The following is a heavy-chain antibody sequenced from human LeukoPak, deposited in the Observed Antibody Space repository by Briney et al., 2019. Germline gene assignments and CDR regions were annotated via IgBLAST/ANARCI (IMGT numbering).Heavy chain of an antibody. CDR3: AKSRSGSANWALQVFDN. V-gene: IGHV3-23*01. CDR2: ISGSGGYT. D-gene: IGHD1-1*01. Sequence: GGSLRLSCAASGFTFSSYAMSWVRQAPGKGLEWVSAISGSGGYTYYADSVKGRFTISRDNSKNTLYLQMNSLRAEDTAVYFCAKSRSGSANWALQVFDNWGQGALVTVSS. J-gene: IGHJ4*02. CDR1: GFTFSSYA.